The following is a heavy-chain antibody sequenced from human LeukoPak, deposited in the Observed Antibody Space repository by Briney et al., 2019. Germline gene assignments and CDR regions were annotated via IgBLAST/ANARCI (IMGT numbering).Heavy chain of an antibody. V-gene: IGHV1-2*02. J-gene: IGHJ4*02. D-gene: IGHD6-13*01. Sequence: AASVKVSCKASGGTFSSYAISWVRQAPGQGLEWMGWINPNSGGTNYAQKFQGRVTMTRDTSISTAYMELSRLRSDDTAVYYCARGARGGSSRYWGQGTLVTVSS. CDR3: ARGARGGSSRY. CDR1: GGTFSSYA. CDR2: INPNSGGT.